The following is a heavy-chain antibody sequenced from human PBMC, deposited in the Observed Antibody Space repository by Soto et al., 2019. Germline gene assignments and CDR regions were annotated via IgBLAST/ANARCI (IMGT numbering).Heavy chain of an antibody. CDR1: GYTFTSYY. D-gene: IGHD2-21*02. CDR2: INPSGGST. J-gene: IGHJ6*02. CDR3: ARGDCGGDCKDYYGMDV. V-gene: IGHV1-46*01. Sequence: ASVKVSFKASGYTFTSYYMHWVRQAPGQGLEWMGIINPSGGSTSYAQKFRGRVTMTRDTSTSTVYMELSSLRPEDTAVYYCARGDCGGDCKDYYGMDVWGQGTTVTVSS.